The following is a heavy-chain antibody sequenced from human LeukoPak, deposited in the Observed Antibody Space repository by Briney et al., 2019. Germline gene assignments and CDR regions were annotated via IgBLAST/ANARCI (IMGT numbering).Heavy chain of an antibody. CDR2: MNPNSGNA. V-gene: IGHV1-8*02. CDR1: GYTFTSYG. CDR3: ARGRDLVMPGDSSGYYGY. D-gene: IGHD3-22*01. J-gene: IGHJ4*02. Sequence: GASVKVSCKASGYTFTSYGISWVRQAPGQGLEWMGWMNPNSGNAGYAQKFQGRVTMTRNTSISTAYMELSSLRSEDTAVYYCARGRDLVMPGDSSGYYGYWGQGTLVTVSS.